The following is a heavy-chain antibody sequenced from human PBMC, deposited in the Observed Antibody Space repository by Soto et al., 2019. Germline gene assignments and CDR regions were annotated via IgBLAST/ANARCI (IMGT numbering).Heavy chain of an antibody. CDR1: GYRFTKYY. J-gene: IGHJ5*01. CDR2: IDPSGGTT. V-gene: IGHV1-46*03. CDR3: ASHCSFCCSDCFDS. Sequence: QVHLVQSGAEVKKPGASVKVSCKASGYRFTKYYIHWVRQATGQGLEWVGEIDPSGGTTTYAKNFQGRFPMTRDTSTSTVYMVLSSLRSEDTAVYYCASHCSFCCSDCFDSWGQGTRVTVSS. D-gene: IGHD2-15*01.